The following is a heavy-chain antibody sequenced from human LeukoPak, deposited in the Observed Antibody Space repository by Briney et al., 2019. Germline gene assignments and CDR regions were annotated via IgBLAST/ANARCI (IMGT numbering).Heavy chain of an antibody. V-gene: IGHV3-74*01. CDR3: ARGRLGAYFFDY. CDR1: GFTFSSDW. Sequence: GGSLRLSCAASGFTFSSDWMHWVRQAPGKGLVWVSRINGDGSRTNYADSVKGRFTISRDNAKNTLYLQMNSLRAEDTAVYYCARGRLGAYFFDYWGQGTLVTVSS. D-gene: IGHD6-19*01. CDR2: INGDGSRT. J-gene: IGHJ4*02.